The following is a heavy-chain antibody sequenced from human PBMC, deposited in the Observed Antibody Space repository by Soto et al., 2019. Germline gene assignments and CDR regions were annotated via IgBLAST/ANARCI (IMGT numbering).Heavy chain of an antibody. CDR1: GYSFTIYW. CDR2: IYPGDSDT. V-gene: IGHV5-51*01. D-gene: IGHD3-22*01. CDR3: ARRVSGLHYYYGMDV. J-gene: IGHJ6*02. Sequence: PGESLKISCKGSGYSFTIYWIGWVRQMPGKGLEWMGIIYPGDSDTRYSPSFQGQVTISADKSISTAYLQWSSLKASDTAMYYCARRVSGLHYYYGMDVWGQGTTVTVSS.